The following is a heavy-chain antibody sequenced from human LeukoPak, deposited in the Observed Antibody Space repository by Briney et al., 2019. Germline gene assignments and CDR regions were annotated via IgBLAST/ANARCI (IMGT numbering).Heavy chain of an antibody. Sequence: SETLSLTCTVSSGSISSSSYYWGWIRQPPGKGLEWIGNVFHGGSTHYNPSLKSRVTISVDTSKNQFSLKLSSVTAADTAVYYCARVVDITRVSYLDYWGQGTLVTVSS. CDR3: ARVVDITRVSYLDY. J-gene: IGHJ4*02. CDR1: SGSISSSSYY. CDR2: VFHGGST. D-gene: IGHD5-12*01. V-gene: IGHV4-39*07.